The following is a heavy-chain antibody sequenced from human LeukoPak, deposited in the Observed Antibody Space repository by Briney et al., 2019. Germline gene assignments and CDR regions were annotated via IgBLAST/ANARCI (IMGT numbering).Heavy chain of an antibody. CDR3: AREGREPAAGSQYYFDY. V-gene: IGHV4-30-4*01. J-gene: IGHJ4*02. D-gene: IGHD6-13*01. Sequence: SQTLSLTCTVSGGSISSGDYYWGWLRQPPGKGLEWIGYIYYSGSTYYNPSLKSRVTISVDTSKNQFSLKLSSVTAADTAVYYCAREGREPAAGSQYYFDYWGQGTLVTVSS. CDR1: GGSISSGDYY. CDR2: IYYSGST.